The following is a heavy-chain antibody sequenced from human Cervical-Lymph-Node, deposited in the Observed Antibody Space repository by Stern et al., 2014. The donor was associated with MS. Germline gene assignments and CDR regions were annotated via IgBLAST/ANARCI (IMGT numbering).Heavy chain of an antibody. J-gene: IGHJ4*02. D-gene: IGHD2/OR15-2a*01. CDR2: IWYDGSTK. Sequence: VQLVESGGGVVQPGRSLRLSCAASGFTFSNYGMHWVRQAPGKGLEWVAVIWYDGSTKSYADSVKGRFTISRDNSKNTLFLQMNSLGAEDTAVYYCAKEGARITYFDYWGQGTLVTVSS. CDR1: GFTFSNYG. CDR3: AKEGARITYFDY. V-gene: IGHV3-33*06.